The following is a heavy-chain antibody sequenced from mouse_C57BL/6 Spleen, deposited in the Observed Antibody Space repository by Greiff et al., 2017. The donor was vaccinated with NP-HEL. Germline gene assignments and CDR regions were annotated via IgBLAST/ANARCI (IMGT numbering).Heavy chain of an antibody. CDR2: IVPANGNP. CDR1: GFTIKNTY. CDR3: ASPYGSRLWLAY. D-gene: IGHD1-1*01. V-gene: IGHV14-3*01. Sequence: VQLQQSVAELVRPGASVKLSCTASGFTIKNTYMHWVKQRPEQGLEWIGRIVPANGNPKYATKFQGKATLTAHTSSNTAYLQLSSLTSEDTAIYFCASPYGSRLWLAYWGQGTLVTVSA. J-gene: IGHJ3*01.